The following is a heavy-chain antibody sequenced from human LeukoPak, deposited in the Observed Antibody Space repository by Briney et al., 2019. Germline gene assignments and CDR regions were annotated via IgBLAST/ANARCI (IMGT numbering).Heavy chain of an antibody. J-gene: IGHJ4*02. D-gene: IGHD3-10*01. CDR1: GFTFSSYA. CDR2: ISGSGGST. V-gene: IGHV3-23*01. CDR3: AKDALITMVRGVSVLDY. Sequence: GGSLRLSCAASGFTFSSYAMSWVRQAPGKGLEWVSAISGSGGSTYYADSVKGRFTISRDNSKNTLYLQMNSLRAEDTAVYYCAKDALITMVRGVSVLDYWGQGTLVTVSS.